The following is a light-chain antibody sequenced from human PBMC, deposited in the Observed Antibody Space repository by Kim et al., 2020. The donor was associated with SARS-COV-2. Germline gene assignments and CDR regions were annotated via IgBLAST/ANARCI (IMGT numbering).Light chain of an antibody. J-gene: IGLJ2*01. CDR2: SIN. CDR3: AAWDDSLNGVV. V-gene: IGLV1-44*01. CDR1: SSNIARIN. Sequence: GQEITISWFGPSSNIARINVNWYPQLPGTAPNPLIYSINPLPSGVPARFSGSRSGTSASLAINGLQSEDEADYYCAAWDDSLNGVVFGGGTQLTVL.